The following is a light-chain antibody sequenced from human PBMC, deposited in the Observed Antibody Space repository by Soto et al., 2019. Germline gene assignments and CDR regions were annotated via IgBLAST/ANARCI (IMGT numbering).Light chain of an antibody. CDR3: QQYATTPLT. CDR2: GAS. V-gene: IGKV3-20*01. Sequence: EVVLTQSPGTLSLSPGDVAIVSCRASQSVSGNSLAWYQQKPGRAPRLLIFGASIRAAGIPDRFSGGASGTEFILTINGLEPGDFAVYYCQQYATTPLTFGGGTQV. CDR1: QSVSGNS. J-gene: IGKJ4*01.